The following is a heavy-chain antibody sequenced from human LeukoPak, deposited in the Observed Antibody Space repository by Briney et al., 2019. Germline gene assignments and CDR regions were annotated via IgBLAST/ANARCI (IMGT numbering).Heavy chain of an antibody. CDR1: GFTVSSTY. V-gene: IGHV3-53*05. CDR3: ATMVRGLPDY. CDR2: IYSGGNI. J-gene: IGHJ4*02. Sequence: GGSLRLSCAASGFTVSSTYMSWVRQAPGKGLEWVSVIYSGGNIYYIESVKGRFTISRDNSKNTLYLQMNSLRAEDTAVYYCATMVRGLPDYWGQGTLVTVSS. D-gene: IGHD3-10*01.